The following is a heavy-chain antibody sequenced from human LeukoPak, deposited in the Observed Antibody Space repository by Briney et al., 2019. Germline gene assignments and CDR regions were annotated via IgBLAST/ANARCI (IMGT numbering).Heavy chain of an antibody. CDR2: IYYSGNT. Sequence: SETPSLTCTVSGGSISSGSYYWNWLRQPAGKGLEWIGSIYYSGNTYYNASLKSQVSISIDTSKNQFSLRLTSVTAADTAVYYCARQTGSGLFILPGGQGTLVTVSS. CDR3: ARQTGSGLFILP. D-gene: IGHD3/OR15-3a*01. CDR1: GGSISSGSYY. J-gene: IGHJ4*02. V-gene: IGHV4-39*01.